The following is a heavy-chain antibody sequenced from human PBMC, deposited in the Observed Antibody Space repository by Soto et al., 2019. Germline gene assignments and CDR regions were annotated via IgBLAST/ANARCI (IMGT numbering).Heavy chain of an antibody. CDR2: IYFTGSP. V-gene: IGHV4-39*02. Sequence: PSETLSLTCNVSGDSINNNHYYWGWIRQSPGTGLEWIASIYFTGSPQSNPSLRSRITISVDTTKNHFSLKLNSVTAADTAVYYCARARWYDAFDVWGQGTVVTVSS. D-gene: IGHD2-15*01. CDR1: GDSINNNHYY. J-gene: IGHJ3*01. CDR3: ARARWYDAFDV.